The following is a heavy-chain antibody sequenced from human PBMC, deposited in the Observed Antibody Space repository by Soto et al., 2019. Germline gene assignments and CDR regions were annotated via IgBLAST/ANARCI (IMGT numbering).Heavy chain of an antibody. CDR3: ARRSRYAVGVYGMDV. CDR1: GYTFTSYA. Sequence: ASVKVSCKASGYTFTSYAMHWVRQAPGQRLEWMGWINAGNGNTKYSQKFQGQVTISADKSISTAYLQWSSLKASDTAMYYCARRSRYAVGVYGMDVWGQGTTVTVSS. J-gene: IGHJ6*02. D-gene: IGHD2-2*01. CDR2: INAGNGNT. V-gene: IGHV1-3*01.